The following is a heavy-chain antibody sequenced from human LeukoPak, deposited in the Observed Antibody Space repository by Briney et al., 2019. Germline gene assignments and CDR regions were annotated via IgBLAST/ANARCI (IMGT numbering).Heavy chain of an antibody. D-gene: IGHD5-12*01. Sequence: SVKVSCKASGGTFSSYAISWVRQAPGQGLEWMGRIIPLLGITNHAQKLQGRVTVAADTSTNTVYMELSSLRPDDTAVYYCARELSRDGYIPHAFDTWGQGTMVTVSS. CDR2: IIPLLGIT. V-gene: IGHV1-69*04. CDR1: GGTFSSYA. J-gene: IGHJ3*02. CDR3: ARELSRDGYIPHAFDT.